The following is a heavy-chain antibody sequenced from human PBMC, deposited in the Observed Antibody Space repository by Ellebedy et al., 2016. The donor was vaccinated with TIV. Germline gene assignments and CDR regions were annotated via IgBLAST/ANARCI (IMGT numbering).Heavy chain of an antibody. D-gene: IGHD1-26*01. Sequence: MPSETLSLTCTVSGGSISSYYWNWIRQPPGKGLEWIGSIYYSGSTNYNPSLKSRVTISVDTSKNQFSLKLSSVTAADTAVYYCARDRIVGSSSPYYNGMDVWGQGTTVTVSS. CDR2: IYYSGST. CDR1: GGSISSYY. V-gene: IGHV4-59*01. J-gene: IGHJ6*02. CDR3: ARDRIVGSSSPYYNGMDV.